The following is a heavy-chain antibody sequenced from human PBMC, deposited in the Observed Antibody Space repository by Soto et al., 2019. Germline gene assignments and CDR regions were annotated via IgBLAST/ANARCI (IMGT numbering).Heavy chain of an antibody. D-gene: IGHD6-6*01. CDR3: AREKAARTSYCGLDV. CDR2: IWYDGSNK. Sequence: QVQLVESGGGVVQPGRSLRLSCAASGFTFSNYGMHWVRQAPGKGLEWVAVIWYDGSNKDYAASVKGRFTISRANSKDTLGLQVKSLRAEDTAVYDCAREKAARTSYCGLDVWGQGTTVTVSS. V-gene: IGHV3-33*01. J-gene: IGHJ6*02. CDR1: GFTFSNYG.